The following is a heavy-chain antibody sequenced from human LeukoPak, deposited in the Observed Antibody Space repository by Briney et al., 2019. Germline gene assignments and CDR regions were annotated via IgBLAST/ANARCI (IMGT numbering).Heavy chain of an antibody. CDR2: IYYSGST. D-gene: IGHD2-21*01. J-gene: IGHJ4*02. CDR3: ARDMCGGDCYTHYFDY. Sequence: PSETLSLTCTVSGGSISSYYWSWIRQPPGKGLELIGYIYYSGSTYYNPSLKSRVTISVDTSKNQFSLKLSSVTAADTAVYYCARDMCGGDCYTHYFDYWGQGTLVTVSS. V-gene: IGHV4-59*01. CDR1: GGSISSYY.